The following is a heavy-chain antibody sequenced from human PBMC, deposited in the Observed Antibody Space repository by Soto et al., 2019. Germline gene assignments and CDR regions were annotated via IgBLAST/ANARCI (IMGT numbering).Heavy chain of an antibody. CDR1: GFTVSSNY. CDR2: IYSGGST. Sequence: PGGSLRLSCAASGFTVSSNYMSWVRQAPGKGLEWVSVIYSGGSTYYADSVRGRFTISRDNSKNTLYLQMKRLRAEDKAGYYCARDPTATRHGMDVWGQGTTVTVSS. J-gene: IGHJ6*02. V-gene: IGHV3-53*01. D-gene: IGHD1-26*01. CDR3: ARDPTATRHGMDV.